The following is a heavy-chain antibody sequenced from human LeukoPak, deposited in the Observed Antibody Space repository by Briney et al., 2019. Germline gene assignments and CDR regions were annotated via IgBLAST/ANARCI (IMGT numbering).Heavy chain of an antibody. J-gene: IGHJ4*02. V-gene: IGHV3-7*03. D-gene: IGHD3-10*01. Sequence: PGGSLRLSCAASGFTFSSYWMSWVRQAPGKGLEWVANIKQDGSEKYYVDSVKGRFTISRDNAKNSLYLQMNSLRAEDTAVYYCARDHHYYGSGSEYDYWGQGTLVTVSS. CDR2: IKQDGSEK. CDR3: ARDHHYYGSGSEYDY. CDR1: GFTFSSYW.